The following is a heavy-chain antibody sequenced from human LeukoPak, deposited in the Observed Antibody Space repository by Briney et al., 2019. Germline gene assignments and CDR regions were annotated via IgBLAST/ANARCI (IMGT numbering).Heavy chain of an antibody. CDR2: VSGSGGST. CDR1: GFTFSNYA. J-gene: IGHJ4*02. V-gene: IGHV3-23*01. Sequence: GGSLGLSCAASGFTFSNYAMSWVRQAPGKGLEWVSAVSGSGGSTYYADSVKGRFTISRDNSKNTLYLQMNSLRAEDAAVYYCARDIVVVVAAHFDYWGQGTLVTVSS. D-gene: IGHD2-15*01. CDR3: ARDIVVVVAAHFDY.